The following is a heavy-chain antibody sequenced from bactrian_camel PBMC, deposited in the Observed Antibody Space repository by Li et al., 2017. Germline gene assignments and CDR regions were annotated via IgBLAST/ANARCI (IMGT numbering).Heavy chain of an antibody. CDR3: AAALDWWLGTYTY. J-gene: IGHJ4*01. D-gene: IGHD7*01. V-gene: IGHV3S5*01. CDR1: GFTFSGYY. Sequence: VQLVESGGGLVQPGGSLRLSCAASGFTFSGYYMSWVRQAPGKGLEWVSGISSDGVHIHYADSVQGRFTISRDNAKNTLYLQINSLKPEDMAVYYCAAALDWWLGTYTYWGQGTQVTVS. CDR2: ISSDGVHI.